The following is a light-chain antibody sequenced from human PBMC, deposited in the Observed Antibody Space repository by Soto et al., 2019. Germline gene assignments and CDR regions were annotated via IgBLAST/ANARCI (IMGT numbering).Light chain of an antibody. Sequence: SVLTQPPSVSGAPGQRVTISCTGSSSNIGTNYDVNWYQLLPGTAPKLLIHGNINRPSGVPDRFSGSKSGTSASLAITGLQAEDEADYYCQSYDSRLTGYVFGSGTKLTVL. CDR1: SSNIGTNYD. CDR2: GNI. V-gene: IGLV1-40*01. CDR3: QSYDSRLTGYV. J-gene: IGLJ6*01.